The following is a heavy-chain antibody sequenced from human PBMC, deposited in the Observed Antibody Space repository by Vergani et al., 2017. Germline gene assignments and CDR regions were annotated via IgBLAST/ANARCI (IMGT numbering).Heavy chain of an antibody. D-gene: IGHD3-22*01. V-gene: IGHV5-51*03. CDR3: AGAYYDSSGYLNDAFDI. J-gene: IGHJ3*02. CDR1: GYSFTSYW. Sequence: EVQLVQSGAEVKKPGEALKISCKGSGYSFTSYWIGWVRQMPGKGLEWMGIIYPGDSDTRYSPSFQGQVTISADKSISTAYLQWSSLKASDTAMYYCAGAYYDSSGYLNDAFDIWGQGTMVTVSS. CDR2: IYPGDSDT.